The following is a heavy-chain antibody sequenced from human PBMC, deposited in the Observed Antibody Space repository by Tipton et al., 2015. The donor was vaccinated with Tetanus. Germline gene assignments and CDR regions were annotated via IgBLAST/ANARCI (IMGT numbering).Heavy chain of an antibody. CDR2: ISGSGGST. CDR3: AKHRQIYGGYESKNYYYHYYGMDV. V-gene: IGHV3-23*01. J-gene: IGHJ6*02. D-gene: IGHD5-12*01. CDR1: GFSFSSYA. Sequence: SLRLSCAASGFSFSSYAMSWVRQAPGKGLEWVSGISGSGGSTYYAGSVKGRFTISRDNSKNTLYLQMNSQRAEDTAVYYCAKHRQIYGGYESKNYYYHYYGMDVWGQGTTVTVSS.